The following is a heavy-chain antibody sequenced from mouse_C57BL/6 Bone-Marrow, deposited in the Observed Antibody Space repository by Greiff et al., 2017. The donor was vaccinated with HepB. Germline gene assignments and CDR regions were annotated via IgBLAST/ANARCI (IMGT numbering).Heavy chain of an antibody. CDR2: IYPGNSDT. Sequence: VQLQQSGTVLARPGASVKMSCKTSGYTFTSYWMHWVKQRPGQGLEWIGAIYPGNSDTSYNQKFKGKAKLTAVTSASTAYMELRSLTNEDSAVYYCTRGPSMAPYYAMDYWGQGTSVTVSS. CDR1: GYTFTSYW. CDR3: TRGPSMAPYYAMDY. J-gene: IGHJ4*01. V-gene: IGHV1-5*01. D-gene: IGHD1-1*02.